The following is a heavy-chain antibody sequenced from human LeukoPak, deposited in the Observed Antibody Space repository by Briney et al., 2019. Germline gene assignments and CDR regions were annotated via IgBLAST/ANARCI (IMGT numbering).Heavy chain of an antibody. D-gene: IGHD3-3*01. CDR3: ARLESPGWFDP. J-gene: IGHJ5*02. Sequence: SETLSLTCAVSGGSIAIRNYYWAWIRQSPGRGLEWLGSVYSSGSVYYNPSLKSRVTISVDTSKNQFSLMLTSVTAADTAVYYCARLESPGWFDPWGQGTLVTVSS. V-gene: IGHV4-39*01. CDR1: GGSIAIRNYY. CDR2: VYSSGSV.